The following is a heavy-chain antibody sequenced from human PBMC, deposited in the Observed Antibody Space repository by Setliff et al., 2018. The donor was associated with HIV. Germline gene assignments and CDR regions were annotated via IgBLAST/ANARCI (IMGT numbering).Heavy chain of an antibody. J-gene: IGHJ4*02. Sequence: ASVMVSCKASGYTFSSYGISWVRQTPGQGLEWMGWISAANGKKYYAPKVHDRITLTMDISTTTAHLQLRSLRSDDTAVYFCAREVPSNTGSYYKQYWGQGTLVTVSS. CDR1: GYTFSSYG. CDR2: ISAANGKK. CDR3: AREVPSNTGSYYKQY. V-gene: IGHV1-18*01. D-gene: IGHD3-10*01.